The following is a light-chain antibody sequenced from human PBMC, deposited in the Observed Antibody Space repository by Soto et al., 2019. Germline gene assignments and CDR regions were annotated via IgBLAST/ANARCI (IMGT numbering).Light chain of an antibody. Sequence: DIQMTQSPSTLSASVGDRVTITCRASQSISSWVAWYQQKPGKAPKLMIYKASSLESGVPSRFSGSGSGTEFTLTISSLQPDDFATYCCQQYDSYLTFGGGTKVEIK. V-gene: IGKV1-5*03. J-gene: IGKJ4*01. CDR1: QSISSW. CDR2: KAS. CDR3: QQYDSYLT.